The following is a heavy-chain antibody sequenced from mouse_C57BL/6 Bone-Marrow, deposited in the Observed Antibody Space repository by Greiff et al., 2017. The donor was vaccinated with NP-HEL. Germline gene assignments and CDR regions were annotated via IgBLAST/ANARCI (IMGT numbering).Heavy chain of an antibody. D-gene: IGHD1-1*01. V-gene: IGHV5-17*01. CDR3: ARITTVVATDYYAMDY. Sequence: EVMLVESGGGLVKPGGSLKLSCAASGFTFSDYGMHWVRQAPEKGLEWVAYISSGSSTIYYADTVKGRFTISRDNAKNTLFLQMTSLMSEDTAMYYCARITTVVATDYYAMDYWGQGTSVTVSS. CDR2: ISSGSSTI. CDR1: GFTFSDYG. J-gene: IGHJ4*01.